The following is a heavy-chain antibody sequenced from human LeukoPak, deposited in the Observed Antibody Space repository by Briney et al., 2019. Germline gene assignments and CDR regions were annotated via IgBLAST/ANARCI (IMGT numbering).Heavy chain of an antibody. CDR2: IDPNCGVT. J-gene: IGHJ5*02. V-gene: IGHV1-2*02. D-gene: IGHD3-16*01. Sequence: ASVKVSCKASGYTFIDFYIHWVRQAPGQGLEWMGWIDPNCGVTNHAQKFQGRVTMTRDTSISTAYMELGRLRSDDTAVYYCARSGGLDPWGQGTLVTVSS. CDR1: GYTFIDFY. CDR3: ARSGGLDP.